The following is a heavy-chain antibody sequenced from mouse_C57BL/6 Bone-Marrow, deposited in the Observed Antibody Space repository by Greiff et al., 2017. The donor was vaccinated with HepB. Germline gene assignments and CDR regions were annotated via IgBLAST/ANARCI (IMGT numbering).Heavy chain of an antibody. V-gene: IGHV1-4*01. Sequence: QVQLQQSGAELARPGASVKMSCKASGYTFTSYTMHWVKQRPGQGLEWIGYINPSSGYTKYNQKFKDKATLTSDKSSSTAYMQLSSLTSEDSAVYYCARLYDGYPFAYWGQGTLVTVSA. CDR3: ARLYDGYPFAY. D-gene: IGHD2-3*01. CDR1: GYTFTSYT. CDR2: INPSSGYT. J-gene: IGHJ3*01.